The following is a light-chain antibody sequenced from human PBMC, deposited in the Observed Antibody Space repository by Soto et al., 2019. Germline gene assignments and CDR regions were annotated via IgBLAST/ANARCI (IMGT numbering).Light chain of an antibody. CDR2: DAS. CDR1: QSIGRW. Sequence: STLSAFVGDRVTITCRASQSIGRWLAWYQQKPGKAPKLLIYDASSLESGVPSRFSGSGSGTEFTLTISSLQPDDFATYYCQQYNTYSPERTFGQGTKVDIK. J-gene: IGKJ1*01. V-gene: IGKV1-5*01. CDR3: QQYNTYSPERT.